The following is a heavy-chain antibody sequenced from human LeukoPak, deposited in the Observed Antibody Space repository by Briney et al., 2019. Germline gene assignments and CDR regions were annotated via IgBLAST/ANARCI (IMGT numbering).Heavy chain of an antibody. D-gene: IGHD2-2*01. J-gene: IGHJ4*02. Sequence: GGSLRLSCAASGFTFSSYAMSWVRQAPGKGLEWVSVISGSGGSTYYGDSVTGRFTISRDNSKNTLYLQMNSLRAEDTAVYYCARRTGKGYCSSTSCQDGFDYWGQGTLVTVSS. CDR1: GFTFSSYA. CDR3: ARRTGKGYCSSTSCQDGFDY. CDR2: ISGSGGST. V-gene: IGHV3-23*01.